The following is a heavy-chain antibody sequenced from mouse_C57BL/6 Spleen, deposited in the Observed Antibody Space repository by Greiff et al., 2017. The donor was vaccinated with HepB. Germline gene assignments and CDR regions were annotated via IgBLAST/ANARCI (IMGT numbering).Heavy chain of an antibody. CDR3: ATRQLRLRAY. D-gene: IGHD3-2*02. V-gene: IGHV5-17*01. CDR2: ISSGSSTI. Sequence: EVMLVESGGGLVKPGGSLKLSCAASGFTFSDYGMHWVRQAPEKGLEWVAYISSGSSTIYYADTVKGRFTISRDNAKNTLFLQMTSLRSEDTAMYYCATRQLRLRAYWGQGTLVTVSA. CDR1: GFTFSDYG. J-gene: IGHJ3*01.